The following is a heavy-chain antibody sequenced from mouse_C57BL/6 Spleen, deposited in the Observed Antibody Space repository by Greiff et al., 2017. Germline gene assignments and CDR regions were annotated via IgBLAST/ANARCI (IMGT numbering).Heavy chain of an antibody. J-gene: IGHJ4*01. Sequence: VQLQQSGPELVKPGASVKISCKASGYAFSSSWMNWVKQRPGKGLEWIGRIYPGDGDTNYNGKFKGKATLTADKSSSTAYMQLSSLTSEDSAVYFCARSFYSKNAMDYWGQGTSVTVSS. CDR1: GYAFSSSW. V-gene: IGHV1-82*01. D-gene: IGHD2-5*01. CDR3: ARSFYSKNAMDY. CDR2: IYPGDGDT.